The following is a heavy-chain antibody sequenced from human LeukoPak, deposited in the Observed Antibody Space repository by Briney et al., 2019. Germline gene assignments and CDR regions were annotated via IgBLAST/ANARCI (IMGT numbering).Heavy chain of an antibody. V-gene: IGHV1-24*01. CDR2: FDPEDGET. J-gene: IGHJ5*02. D-gene: IGHD3-10*01. CDR3: AKTQIFQTGWGTNWFDP. CDR1: GYTLAELS. Sequence: ASVKVSCKVSGYTLAELSMHWVRQAPGKGLEWMGGFDPEDGETIYAQKFQGRVTMTEDTSTDTAYMELSSLRSEDTAVYYCAKTQIFQTGWGTNWFDPWGQGTLVTVSS.